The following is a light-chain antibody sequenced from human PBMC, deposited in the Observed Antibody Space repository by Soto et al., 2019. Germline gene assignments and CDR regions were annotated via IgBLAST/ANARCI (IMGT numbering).Light chain of an antibody. CDR1: SSNIGAGYD. Sequence: SALTQPPSVSGAPGQRVTISCTGSSSNIGAGYDVHWYQQLPGTAPKLLIYGNSNRPSGVPDRFSGSKSGTSASLAITGLQAEDEADYYCQSYDSSLSAYVVFGGGTKLTVL. CDR2: GNS. V-gene: IGLV1-40*01. J-gene: IGLJ2*01. CDR3: QSYDSSLSAYVV.